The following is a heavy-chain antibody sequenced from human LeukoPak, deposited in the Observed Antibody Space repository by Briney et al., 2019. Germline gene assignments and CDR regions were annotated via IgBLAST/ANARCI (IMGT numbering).Heavy chain of an antibody. CDR2: IYYSGST. J-gene: IGHJ4*02. CDR3: ARGGDFSSSWFFN. D-gene: IGHD6-13*01. V-gene: IGHV4-61*01. Sequence: SQTLSLTCTVSGGSISSGSYYWSWIRQPPGKGLEWIGYIYYSGSTNYNPSLKNRVTISVDTSKNQFSLKLSSVTAADTAVYYCARGGDFSSSWFFNWGQGTLVTVSS. CDR1: GGSISSGSYY.